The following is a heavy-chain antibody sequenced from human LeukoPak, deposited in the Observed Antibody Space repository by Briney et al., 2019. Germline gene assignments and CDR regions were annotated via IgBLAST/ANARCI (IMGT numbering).Heavy chain of an antibody. V-gene: IGHV4-38-2*02. J-gene: IGHJ2*01. CDR2: IYHSGST. CDR3: ARPRYSSGWYKWYFDL. CDR1: GYSISSGYY. D-gene: IGHD6-19*01. Sequence: SETLSLTRTVSGYSISSGYYWGWIRQPPGKGLEWIGSIYHSGSTYYNPSLKSRVTISVDTSKNQFSLKLSSVTAADTAVYYCARPRYSSGWYKWYFDLWGRGTLVTVSS.